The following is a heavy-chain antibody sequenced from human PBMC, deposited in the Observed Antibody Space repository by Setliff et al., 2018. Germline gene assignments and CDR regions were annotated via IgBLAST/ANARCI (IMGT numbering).Heavy chain of an antibody. V-gene: IGHV4-59*11. CDR1: GGSISSQY. D-gene: IGHD3-3*01. CDR2: ISNRGST. CDR3: ALSDHYPFYYDY. J-gene: IGHJ4*02. Sequence: SETLSLTCTVSGGSISSQYWSWIRQPPGKGLEWIGYISNRGSTDYNPSLKSRITISEDTSRSQFSLKLTSVTTADTAVYYCALSDHYPFYYDYWGLGTLVTVSS.